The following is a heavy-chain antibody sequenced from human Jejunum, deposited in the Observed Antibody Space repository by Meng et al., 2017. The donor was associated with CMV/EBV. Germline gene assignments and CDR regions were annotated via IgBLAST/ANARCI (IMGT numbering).Heavy chain of an antibody. D-gene: IGHD4-17*01. Sequence: SVSSGYYYWSWMRQPPGKELELIGYIYYSGSTNYNPSLKSRVTISVDTSKNQFSLKLSSVTATDTAVYYCASLPTTVSTDDAFDIWGRGTMVTVSS. CDR3: ASLPTTVSTDDAFDI. J-gene: IGHJ3*02. CDR1: SVSSGYYY. CDR2: IYYSGST. V-gene: IGHV4-61*01.